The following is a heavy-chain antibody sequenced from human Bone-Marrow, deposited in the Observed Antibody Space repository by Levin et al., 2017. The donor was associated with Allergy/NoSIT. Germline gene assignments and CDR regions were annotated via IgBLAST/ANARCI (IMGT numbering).Heavy chain of an antibody. CDR3: TRVRWAPVGIDK. J-gene: IGHJ4*02. CDR2: ISRTGSNI. D-gene: IGHD4-23*01. Sequence: PGGSLRLSCAASEFTLSSYSMHWVRQAPGKGLEWVSSISRTGSNIYYADSVKGRFTISRDNAKKSLYLQMNSLRDEDTGIYYCTRVRWAPVGIDKWGQGTLVIVSS. CDR1: EFTLSSYS. V-gene: IGHV3-21*01.